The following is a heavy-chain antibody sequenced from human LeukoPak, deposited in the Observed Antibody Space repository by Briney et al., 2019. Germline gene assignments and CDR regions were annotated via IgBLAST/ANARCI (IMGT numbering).Heavy chain of an antibody. CDR2: INSKSGST. CDR1: GYTFTGYY. V-gene: IGHV1-2*02. D-gene: IGHD3-9*01. J-gene: IGHJ4*02. Sequence: ASVKVSCKASGYTFTGYYMNWVRQAPGQGLEWMGWINSKSGSTNYAQKFQGRVTMTRDTSINTAYMELSSLRSDDTALYYCATERGVVTGPADYWGQGTLVTVSS. CDR3: ATERGVVTGPADY.